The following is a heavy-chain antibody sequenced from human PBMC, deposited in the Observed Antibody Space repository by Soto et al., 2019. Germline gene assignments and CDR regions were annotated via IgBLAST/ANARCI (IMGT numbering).Heavy chain of an antibody. CDR3: AGVVPAASIKYYYYYYMDV. D-gene: IGHD2-2*01. CDR1: GGSFSGYY. CDR2: INHSGST. V-gene: IGHV4-34*01. J-gene: IGHJ6*03. Sequence: QVQLQQWGAGLLMPSETLSLTCAVYGGSFSGYYWSWIRQPPGKGLEWIGEINHSGSTNYNPSLKSRVTISVDTSKNQFSLKLSSVTAADTAVYYCAGVVPAASIKYYYYYYMDVWGKGTTVTVSS.